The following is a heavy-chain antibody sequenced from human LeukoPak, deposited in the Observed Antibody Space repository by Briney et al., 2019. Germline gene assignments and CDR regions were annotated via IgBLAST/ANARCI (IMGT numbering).Heavy chain of an antibody. CDR3: ARDGEYYGSGRYGMDV. CDR1: GYTFTSYY. V-gene: IGHV1-46*01. Sequence: ASVKVSCKASGYTFTSYYIHWVRQAPGQGLEWMGIINPSDGSTTYAQKFQGRVTMTRDTSTSTVYMELSSLRPEDTAVYYCARDGEYYGSGRYGMDVWGQGTTVTVSS. CDR2: INPSDGST. D-gene: IGHD3-10*01. J-gene: IGHJ6*02.